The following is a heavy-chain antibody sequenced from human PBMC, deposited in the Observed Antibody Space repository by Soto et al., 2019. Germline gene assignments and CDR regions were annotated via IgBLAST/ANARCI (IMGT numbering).Heavy chain of an antibody. D-gene: IGHD3-16*01. CDR1: GFTVSSNY. CDR2: IYSGGST. Sequence: GGSLRLSCAASGFTVSSNYMSWVRQAPGKGLEWVSVIYSGGSTYYADSVKGRFTISRHNSKNTLYLQMNSLRAEDTAVYYCARDTFTVHRPAYYYYYMDVWGKGTTVTVSS. CDR3: ARDTFTVHRPAYYYYYMDV. V-gene: IGHV3-53*04. J-gene: IGHJ6*03.